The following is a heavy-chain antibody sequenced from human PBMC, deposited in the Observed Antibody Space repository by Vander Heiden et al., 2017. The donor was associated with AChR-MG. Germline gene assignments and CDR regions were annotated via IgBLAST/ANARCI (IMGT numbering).Heavy chain of an antibody. CDR2: ISSSGSTI. V-gene: IGHV3-48*03. Sequence: EVQLVESGGGLVQPGGSLRLPCAASGFTFSSYEMNWVRQAPGKGLEWVSYISSSGSTIYYADSVKGRFTISRDNAKNSLYLQMNSLRAEDTAVYYCARLYSGYDWDFDYWGQGTLVTVSS. D-gene: IGHD5-12*01. J-gene: IGHJ4*02. CDR3: ARLYSGYDWDFDY. CDR1: GFTFSSYE.